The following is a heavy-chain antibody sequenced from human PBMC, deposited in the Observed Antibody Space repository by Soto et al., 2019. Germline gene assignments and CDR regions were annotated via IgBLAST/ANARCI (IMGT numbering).Heavy chain of an antibody. CDR2: INAGNGDT. D-gene: IGHD6-13*01. CDR1: GYTFTSYP. Sequence: QVQLVQSGAEVKKPGASVKVSCKPSGYTFTSYPMHWVRQAPGQRLEWMGWINAGNGDTRYSANFHGRVTITRDTSASTVYMELSSLRSEDTAVYYCARLVGDYQLVGGWFDPWGQGTLVTVSA. CDR3: ARLVGDYQLVGGWFDP. J-gene: IGHJ5*02. V-gene: IGHV1-3*01.